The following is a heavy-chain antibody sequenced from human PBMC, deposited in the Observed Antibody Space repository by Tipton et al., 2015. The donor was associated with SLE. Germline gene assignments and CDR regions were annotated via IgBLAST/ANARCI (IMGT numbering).Heavy chain of an antibody. Sequence: SLRLSCSASGFTFSSYAMHWVRQAPGKGLEWVSVIYSGGSTYYADSVKGRFTISRDNSKNTLYLQMNSLRAEDTAVYYCARTVPRIAAAGKGDYWGQGTLVTVSS. D-gene: IGHD6-13*01. J-gene: IGHJ4*02. V-gene: IGHV3-66*02. CDR3: ARTVPRIAAAGKGDY. CDR1: GFTFSSYA. CDR2: IYSGGST.